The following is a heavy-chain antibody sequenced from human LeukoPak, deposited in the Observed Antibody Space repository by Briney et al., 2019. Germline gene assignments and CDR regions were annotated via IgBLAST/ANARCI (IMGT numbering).Heavy chain of an antibody. Sequence: SETLSLTCAVYGGSFSGYYWSWIRQPPGKGLEWIGEIKHSGSTNYNPSPKSRVTISVDTSKNQFSLKLSSVTAADTAVYYCARDYSNYAYYYYGMDVWGQGTTVTVSS. CDR3: ARDYSNYAYYYYGMDV. J-gene: IGHJ6*02. CDR1: GGSFSGYY. V-gene: IGHV4-34*01. CDR2: IKHSGST. D-gene: IGHD4-11*01.